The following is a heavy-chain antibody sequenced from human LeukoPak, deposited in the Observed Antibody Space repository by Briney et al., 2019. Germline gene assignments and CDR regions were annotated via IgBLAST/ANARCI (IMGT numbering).Heavy chain of an antibody. V-gene: IGHV3-7*02. CDR3: AKAVAPQSSGWYDY. D-gene: IGHD6-19*01. CDR1: GFTFSSYR. Sequence: GGSLRLSCAASGFTFSSYRMSWVRQAPGKGLEWVANIKQDGSEKYYVDSVKGRFTISRDNSKKALYLQMNSLRAEDTAVYYCAKAVAPQSSGWYDYWGQGTLVTVSS. CDR2: IKQDGSEK. J-gene: IGHJ4*02.